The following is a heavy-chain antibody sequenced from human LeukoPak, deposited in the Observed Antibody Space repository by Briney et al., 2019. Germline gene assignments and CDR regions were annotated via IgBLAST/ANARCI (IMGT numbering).Heavy chain of an antibody. CDR3: TRTGYSYARYFDY. CDR2: INSDGSST. D-gene: IGHD5-18*01. J-gene: IGHJ4*02. V-gene: IGHV3-74*01. CDR1: GFTFSSYW. Sequence: PGGSLRLSCAASGFTFSSYWMHWVRQAPGKGLGWVSRINSDGSSTSYADSVKGRFTISRDHAKNTLYLQMNSLRAEDTAVYCCTRTGYSYARYFDYWGQGTLVTVSS.